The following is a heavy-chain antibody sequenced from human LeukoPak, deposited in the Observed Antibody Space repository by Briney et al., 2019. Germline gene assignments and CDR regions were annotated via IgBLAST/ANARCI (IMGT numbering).Heavy chain of an antibody. D-gene: IGHD3-3*01. Sequence: PGGSLRLSCAASGFTFSSYSMNWVRQAPGKGLEWVSSISTSSSYIYYADSVKGRFTISRDNAKNSLYLQMNSLRAEDTAVYYCARELVDYDFWSGYYPKYYFDYWGQGTLVTVSS. CDR3: ARELVDYDFWSGYYPKYYFDY. J-gene: IGHJ4*02. V-gene: IGHV3-21*01. CDR2: ISTSSSYI. CDR1: GFTFSSYS.